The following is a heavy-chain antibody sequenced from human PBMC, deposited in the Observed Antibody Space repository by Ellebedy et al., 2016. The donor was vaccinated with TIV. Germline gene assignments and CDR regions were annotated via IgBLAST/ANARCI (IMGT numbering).Heavy chain of an antibody. D-gene: IGHD4-17*01. V-gene: IGHV3-7*04. J-gene: IGHJ4*02. CDR3: ARGYGEGVY. CDR1: GFTFSTHW. Sequence: GGSLRLSXAASGFTFSTHWMTWLRQAPGKGLEWVANINQDGSEKYYVDSVKGRFTISRDSAKNSLYLQMNSLRAEDTAVYFCARGYGEGVYWGQGTPVTVSS. CDR2: INQDGSEK.